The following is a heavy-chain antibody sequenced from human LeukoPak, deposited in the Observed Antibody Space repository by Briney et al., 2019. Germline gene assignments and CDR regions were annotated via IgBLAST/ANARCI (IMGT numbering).Heavy chain of an antibody. J-gene: IGHJ3*02. Sequence: PSETLSLTCTVSGGSISSYYWSWIRQPPGKGLEWIGYIYYSGSTNYNPSLKSRVTISVDTSKNQFSLKLSSVTAADTAVYYCARDLNSSGWYMSGAFDIWGQGTMVTVSS. D-gene: IGHD6-19*01. CDR3: ARDLNSSGWYMSGAFDI. CDR1: GGSISSYY. CDR2: IYYSGST. V-gene: IGHV4-59*01.